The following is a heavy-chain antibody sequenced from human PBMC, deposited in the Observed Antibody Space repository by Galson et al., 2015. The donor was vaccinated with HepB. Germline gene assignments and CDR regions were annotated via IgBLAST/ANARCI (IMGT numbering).Heavy chain of an antibody. V-gene: IGHV1-18*01. CDR1: GYTFTSYG. D-gene: IGHD6-19*01. CDR2: ISAYNGNT. J-gene: IGHJ4*02. Sequence: SVKVSCKASGYTFTSYGISWVRQAPGQGLEWMGWISAYNGNTNYAQMFQGRVTITRDTSASTAYMELSSLRSEDTAVYYCARGSSSGWYYFDYWGQGTLVTVSS. CDR3: ARGSSSGWYYFDY.